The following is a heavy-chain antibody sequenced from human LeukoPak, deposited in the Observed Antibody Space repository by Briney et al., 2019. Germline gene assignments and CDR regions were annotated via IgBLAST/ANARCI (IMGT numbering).Heavy chain of an antibody. Sequence: PGGSLRVSCAASGFRFSSYAMSWVRQAPGKGLEWVSVISGSGGNTYYADPVKGRFTISRDNSKNTLYLQMNSLRAEDTAVYYCAKGGIAVIITTVPIGYWGQGTLVTVSS. J-gene: IGHJ4*02. CDR1: GFRFSSYA. D-gene: IGHD3-22*01. CDR3: AKGGIAVIITTVPIGY. V-gene: IGHV3-23*01. CDR2: ISGSGGNT.